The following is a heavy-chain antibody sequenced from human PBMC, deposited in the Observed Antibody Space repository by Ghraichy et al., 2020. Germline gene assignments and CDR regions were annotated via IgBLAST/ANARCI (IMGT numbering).Heavy chain of an antibody. CDR3: AKDSDVDTAMAGFDY. J-gene: IGHJ4*02. Sequence: GGSLRLSCAASGFTFSSYAMSWVRQAPGKGLEWVSAISGSGGSTYYADSVKGRFTISRDNSKNTLYLQMNSLRAEDTAVYYCAKDSDVDTAMAGFDYWGQGTLVTVSS. V-gene: IGHV3-23*01. CDR2: ISGSGGST. D-gene: IGHD5-18*01. CDR1: GFTFSSYA.